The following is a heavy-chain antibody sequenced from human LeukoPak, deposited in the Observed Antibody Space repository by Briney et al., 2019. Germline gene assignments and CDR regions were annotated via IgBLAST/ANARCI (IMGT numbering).Heavy chain of an antibody. CDR2: ISSSSSYI. D-gene: IGHD4-17*01. CDR1: GFTFSSYS. J-gene: IGHJ4*02. V-gene: IGHV3-21*01. Sequence: GGSLRLSCAASGFTFSSYSTNWVRQAPGKGLEWVSSISSSSSYIYYADSVKGRFTISRDNAKNSLFLQMTSLRAEDTAIYYCARDAEELTTVTTGFDYWGQGTLVTVSS. CDR3: ARDAEELTTVTTGFDY.